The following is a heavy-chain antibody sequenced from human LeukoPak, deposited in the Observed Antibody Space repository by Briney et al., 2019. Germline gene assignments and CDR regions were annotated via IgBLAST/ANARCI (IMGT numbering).Heavy chain of an antibody. CDR2: ISGNGGST. CDR1: QFNFNKFG. Sequence: GGSLKLSCATSQFNFNKFGMTWVRQAPGKGLEWVSSISGNGGSTQYADSVQGRFAISRDNSKNTLYLQMNSLRAEDTAVYYCARGVSVAAAIDYWGQGTLVTVSS. V-gene: IGHV3-23*01. J-gene: IGHJ4*02. CDR3: ARGVSVAAAIDY. D-gene: IGHD6-13*01.